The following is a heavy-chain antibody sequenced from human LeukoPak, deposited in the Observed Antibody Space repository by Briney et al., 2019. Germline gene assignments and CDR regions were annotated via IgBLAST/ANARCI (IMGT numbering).Heavy chain of an antibody. V-gene: IGHV1-69*05. CDR2: IIPIFGTA. J-gene: IGHJ4*02. CDR1: GGTFSSYA. Sequence: GASVKVSCKASGGTFSSYAISWVRQAPGQGLEWMGGIIPIFGTANYAQKFQGRVTITTDESTSTAYMELSSLRSEDTAVYYCARGGAVANIHYFDYWGQGTLVTVSS. D-gene: IGHD6-19*01. CDR3: ARGGAVANIHYFDY.